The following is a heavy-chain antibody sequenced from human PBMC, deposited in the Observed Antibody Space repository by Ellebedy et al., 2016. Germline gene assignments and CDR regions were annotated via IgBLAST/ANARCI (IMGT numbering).Heavy chain of an antibody. CDR1: GFTFSTYS. Sequence: GGSLRLSCAASGFTFSTYSMNWVRQAPGKGLEWVSSISSSNSYIYYADSVKGRFTISRDNAKNSLYLQMNSLRVEDTAVYYCARDGLAYCGGDCPSFDYWGQGTLVTVSS. CDR3: ARDGLAYCGGDCPSFDY. J-gene: IGHJ4*02. V-gene: IGHV3-21*01. CDR2: ISSSNSYI. D-gene: IGHD2-21*02.